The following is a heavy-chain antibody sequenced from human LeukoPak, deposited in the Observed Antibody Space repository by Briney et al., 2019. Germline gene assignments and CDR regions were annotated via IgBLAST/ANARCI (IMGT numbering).Heavy chain of an antibody. V-gene: IGHV3-21*01. D-gene: IGHD6-13*01. J-gene: IGHJ5*02. CDR2: ISSSSSYI. CDR3: ARGGAAAAPNWFDP. CDR1: GFTFSSYS. Sequence: GGSLRLSCAASGFTFSSYSMNWVRQAPGKGLEWVSSISSSSSYIYYADSVKGRFTISRDNAKNPLYLQMNSLRAEDTAVYYCARGGAAAAPNWFDPWGQGTLVTVSS.